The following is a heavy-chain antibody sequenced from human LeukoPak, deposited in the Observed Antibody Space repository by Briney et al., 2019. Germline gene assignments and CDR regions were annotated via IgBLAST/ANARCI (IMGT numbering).Heavy chain of an antibody. CDR3: AKGADTGIVGATTSDY. Sequence: PGGSLRLSCAAPGFTFSAYAMRWVRAAPETGLEWVSPISGSCGSTYYADSVEGRCTIARDNSKTTLYLQMNSLRAEDTAIYYCAKGADTGIVGATTSDYWGQGTLVTVSS. J-gene: IGHJ4*02. D-gene: IGHD1-26*01. CDR2: ISGSCGST. V-gene: IGHV3-23*01. CDR1: GFTFSAYA.